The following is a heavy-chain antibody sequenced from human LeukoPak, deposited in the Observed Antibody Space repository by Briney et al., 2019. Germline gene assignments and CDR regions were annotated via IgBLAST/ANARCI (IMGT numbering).Heavy chain of an antibody. CDR2: ISSSGSTI. V-gene: IGHV3-48*04. CDR3: ARLFSYYDILTGYYSPFDY. J-gene: IGHJ4*02. CDR1: GFTFSSYG. D-gene: IGHD3-9*01. Sequence: GGSLRLSCAASGFTFSSYGMHWVRQAPGKGLEWVSYISSSGSTIYYADSVKGRFTISRDNAKNSLYLQMNSLRAEDTAVYYCARLFSYYDILTGYYSPFDYWGQGTLVTVSS.